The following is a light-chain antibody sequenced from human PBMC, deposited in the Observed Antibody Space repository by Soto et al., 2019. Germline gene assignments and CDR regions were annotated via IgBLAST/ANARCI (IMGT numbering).Light chain of an antibody. CDR1: LSVSSN. Sequence: EIVMTQSPATLSVSPGERATLSCRASLSVSSNLAWYQQKPGQAPRLLIYGASTRTTGIPTRFSGSGSWTEFTLTITSLQSEDFAVYYCQQYNNWPPITYGQGTLLESK. CDR3: QQYNNWPPIT. V-gene: IGKV3-15*01. CDR2: GAS. J-gene: IGKJ5*01.